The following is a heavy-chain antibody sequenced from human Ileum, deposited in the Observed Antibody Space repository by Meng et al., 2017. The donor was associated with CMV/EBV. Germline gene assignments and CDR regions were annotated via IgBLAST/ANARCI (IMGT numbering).Heavy chain of an antibody. CDR1: GFTFGAYA. V-gene: IGHV3-23*03. CDR3: AKDRKANIVVVPAPITFDY. CDR2: IYSGGTST. J-gene: IGHJ4*02. Sequence: GESLKISCAASGFTFGAYAMSWVRQAPGKGLEWVSIIYSGGTSTYYAGSVKGRFTISRDNSKNALYLQMNSLRAEDTAVYYCAKDRKANIVVVPAPITFDYWGQGPLVTVSS. D-gene: IGHD2-2*02.